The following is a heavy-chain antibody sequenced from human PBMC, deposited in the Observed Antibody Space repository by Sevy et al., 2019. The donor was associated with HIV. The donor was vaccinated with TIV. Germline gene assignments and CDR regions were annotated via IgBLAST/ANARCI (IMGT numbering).Heavy chain of an antibody. Sequence: ASVKVSCKVSGYTLTKLSMHWVRQAPGKGLEWMGRFDPEDGETIYAQKFQGRATMTEDTSTDTAYMELSSLRYEDTAVYYCASAREYYEDSSGYLDYWGQGTLVTVSS. V-gene: IGHV1-24*01. J-gene: IGHJ4*02. D-gene: IGHD3-22*01. CDR2: FDPEDGET. CDR3: ASAREYYEDSSGYLDY. CDR1: GYTLTKLS.